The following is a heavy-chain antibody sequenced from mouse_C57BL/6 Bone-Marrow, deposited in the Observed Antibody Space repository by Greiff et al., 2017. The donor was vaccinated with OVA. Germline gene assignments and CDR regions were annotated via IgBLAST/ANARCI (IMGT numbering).Heavy chain of an antibody. CDR3: ARRTPPITTVVAYYFDY. CDR2: ISSGGSYT. D-gene: IGHD1-1*01. CDR1: GFTFSSYG. Sequence: EVQLKESGGDLVKPGGSLKLSCAASGFTFSSYGMSWVRQTPDKRLEWVATISSGGSYTYYPDSVKGRFTISRDNAKNTLYLQMSSLKSEDTAMYYCARRTPPITTVVAYYFDYWGQGTTLTVSS. J-gene: IGHJ2*01. V-gene: IGHV5-6*01.